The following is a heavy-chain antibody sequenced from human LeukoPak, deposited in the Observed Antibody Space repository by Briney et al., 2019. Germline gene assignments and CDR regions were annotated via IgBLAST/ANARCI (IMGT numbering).Heavy chain of an antibody. CDR3: ATGFFTIFGVVTTHRSYNWFDP. CDR2: MNPNSGNT. V-gene: IGHV1-8*01. Sequence: GASVKVSCKASGYIFTSYDINWVRQATGQGLEWMGWMNPNSGNTDYAQKFQGRVTMTRNTSISTAYMELSSLRSEDTAVYYCATGFFTIFGVVTTHRSYNWFDPWGQGTLVTVSS. CDR1: GYIFTSYD. D-gene: IGHD3-3*01. J-gene: IGHJ5*02.